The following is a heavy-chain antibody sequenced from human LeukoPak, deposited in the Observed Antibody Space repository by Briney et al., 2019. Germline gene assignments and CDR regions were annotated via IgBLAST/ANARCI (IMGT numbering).Heavy chain of an antibody. V-gene: IGHV3-30*09. CDR2: ISYDGSNK. D-gene: IGHD2-2*01. Sequence: GGSLRLSCAASGFIFSRDAMHWVRQAPGKGLEWVAVISYDGSNKYSTASVKGRFAVSRDNSRNTLSLQMNSLRPEDTAVYYCARANGLRYEPSTFDYWDQGTLVTVSS. CDR1: GFIFSRDA. J-gene: IGHJ4*02. CDR3: ARANGLRYEPSTFDY.